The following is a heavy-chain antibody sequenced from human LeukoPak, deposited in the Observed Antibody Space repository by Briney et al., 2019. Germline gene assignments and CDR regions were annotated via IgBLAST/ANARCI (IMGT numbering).Heavy chain of an antibody. CDR3: ASSQGYCGGDCFDY. V-gene: IGHV4-30-2*01. Sequence: SQTRSFTGTFSGGSISGGGYYWSWIRQHPGKSLEGIGEINHSGTTNSPPSLKRRVTISVDTSKNQFSLKLSSVTAADPAVYYCASSQGYCGGDCFDYWGQGTLVTVSS. CDR1: GGSISGGGYY. D-gene: IGHD2-21*01. CDR2: INHSGTT. J-gene: IGHJ4*02.